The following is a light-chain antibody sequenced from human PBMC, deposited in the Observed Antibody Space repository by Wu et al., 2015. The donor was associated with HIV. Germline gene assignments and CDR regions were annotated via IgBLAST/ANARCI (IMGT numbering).Light chain of an antibody. CDR2: HSS. CDR1: QTVTSN. V-gene: IGKV3-15*01. Sequence: EIVLTQSPDTPYLSPGERATLSCRASQTVTSNYLAWYQHKPGQAPRLLIYHSSTRATGIPARFSGSGSGTEFTLTITSLQSEDFAVYYCQQYNNWPPWTFGQGTKVEIK. J-gene: IGKJ1*01. CDR3: QQYNNWPPWT.